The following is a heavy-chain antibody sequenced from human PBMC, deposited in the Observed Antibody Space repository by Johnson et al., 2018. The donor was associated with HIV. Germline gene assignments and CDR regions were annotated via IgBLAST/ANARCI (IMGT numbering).Heavy chain of an antibody. D-gene: IGHD4-17*01. CDR3: AKDAVTDDAFDI. Sequence: QVQLVESGGGVVQPGGSLRLSCAASGFTFSSYGMHWVRQAPGKGLEWVAVISYDGSNKYYADSVKGRFTISRDNSKNTLYLQMNSLRAEDTAVYYCAKDAVTDDAFDIWGQGTMVTVSS. CDR1: GFTFSSYG. CDR2: ISYDGSNK. J-gene: IGHJ3*02. V-gene: IGHV3-30*19.